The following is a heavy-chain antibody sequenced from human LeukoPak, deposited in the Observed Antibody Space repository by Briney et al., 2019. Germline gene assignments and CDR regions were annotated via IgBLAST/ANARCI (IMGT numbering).Heavy chain of an antibody. D-gene: IGHD2-2*01. CDR2: INQDGSEK. Sequence: GGSLRLSCAASGFTFSRYWMSWVRQAPGKGLEWVANINQDGSEKYYVDSVKGRFTISRDNAKNSQYLQMNSLRDEDTAVYYCARRNNGVVPAGIGYYFDYWGQGTLVTVSS. J-gene: IGHJ4*02. V-gene: IGHV3-7*02. CDR3: ARRNNGVVPAGIGYYFDY. CDR1: GFTFSRYW.